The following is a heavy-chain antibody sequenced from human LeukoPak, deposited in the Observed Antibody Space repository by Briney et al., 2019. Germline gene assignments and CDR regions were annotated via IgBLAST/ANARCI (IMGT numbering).Heavy chain of an antibody. CDR1: GYTFTGYY. Sequence: ASVKVSCKASGYTFTGYYMHWVRQAPGQGLEWMGWINPNSGGTNYAQKFQGRVTMTRDTSISTAYMELSRLRSDDTAVYYCAREYCRGGSCYWFDYWGQGTLVTVSS. V-gene: IGHV1-2*02. CDR3: AREYCRGGSCYWFDY. CDR2: INPNSGGT. J-gene: IGHJ4*02. D-gene: IGHD2-15*01.